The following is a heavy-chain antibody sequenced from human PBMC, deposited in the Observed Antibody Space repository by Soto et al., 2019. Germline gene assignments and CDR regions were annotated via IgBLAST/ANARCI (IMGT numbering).Heavy chain of an antibody. D-gene: IGHD6-13*01. CDR3: ARAAKEAAAFSRYYRMDV. CDR1: GGTFSSYA. CDR2: IIPIFGTA. Sequence: SVKVSCKASGGTFSSYAISWVRQAPGQGLEWMGGIIPIFGTANYAQKFQGRVTITADESTSTAYMELSSLRSEDTAVYYCARAAKEAAAFSRYYRMDVWGQGTTVTVSS. V-gene: IGHV1-69*13. J-gene: IGHJ6*02.